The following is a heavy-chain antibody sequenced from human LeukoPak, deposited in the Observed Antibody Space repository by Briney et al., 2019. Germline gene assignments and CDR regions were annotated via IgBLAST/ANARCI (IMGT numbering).Heavy chain of an antibody. CDR3: AQGRVGATSHDAFDI. D-gene: IGHD1-26*01. J-gene: IGHJ3*02. CDR1: GGTFSSYA. Sequence: SVKVSCKASGGTFSSYAISWVRQAPGQGLERMGRIIPILGIANYAQKFQGRVTITADKSTSTAYMELSSLRSEDTAVYYCAQGRVGATSHDAFDIWGQGTMVTVSS. V-gene: IGHV1-69*04. CDR2: IIPILGIA.